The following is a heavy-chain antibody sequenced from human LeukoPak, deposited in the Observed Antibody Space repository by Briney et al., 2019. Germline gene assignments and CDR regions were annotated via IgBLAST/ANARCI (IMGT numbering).Heavy chain of an antibody. CDR3: AKDQPLFGVVVYFDY. V-gene: IGHV3-23*01. D-gene: IGHD3-3*01. CDR2: VRASGVGT. J-gene: IGHJ4*02. CDR1: GFTFSDHV. Sequence: GGSLRLSCAASGFTFSDHVMSWVRQAPGKGLEWVSSVRASGVGTHYADSVKGRFTISRDNSKNTLYLQMNSLRVEDTAVYYCAKDQPLFGVVVYFDYWGQGTLVTVSS.